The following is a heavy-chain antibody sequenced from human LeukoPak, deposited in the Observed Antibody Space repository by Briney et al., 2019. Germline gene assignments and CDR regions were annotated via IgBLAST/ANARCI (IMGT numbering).Heavy chain of an antibody. CDR1: GFTFSSYG. CDR3: ARDREPYYYDSSGYYNWFDP. J-gene: IGHJ5*02. Sequence: PGGSLRLSCAASGFTFSSYGMHWVRQAPGKGLEWVAVIWYDGSNKYYADSVKGRFTISRDNSKNTLYLQMNSLRAEDTAVYYYARDREPYYYDSSGYYNWFDPWGQGTLVTVSS. CDR2: IWYDGSNK. D-gene: IGHD3-22*01. V-gene: IGHV3-33*01.